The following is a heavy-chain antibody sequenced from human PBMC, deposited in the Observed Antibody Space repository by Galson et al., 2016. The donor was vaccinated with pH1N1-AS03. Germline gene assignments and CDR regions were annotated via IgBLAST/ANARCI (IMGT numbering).Heavy chain of an antibody. CDR1: QYKFSDYW. CDR2: LDPSDSYI. V-gene: IGHV5-10-1*01. Sequence: QSGAEVKKPGESLTVSCETSQYKFSDYWVHWLRQVPGKGLEWLGRLDPSDSYIDYSPSFRGHVSISVDRSISTAYLQWRSLRASDTAVYYCAAAKKGTPPIFFYYTVDVWGQGTTVIVSS. D-gene: IGHD2-15*01. J-gene: IGHJ6*02. CDR3: AAAKKGTPPIFFYYTVDV.